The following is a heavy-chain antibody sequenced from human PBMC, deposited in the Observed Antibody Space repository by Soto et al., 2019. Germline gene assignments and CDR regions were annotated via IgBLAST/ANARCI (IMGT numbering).Heavy chain of an antibody. CDR2: IDWDDDK. CDR1: GFSLSTEGIR. Sequence: SGPTLVNPTQTLTLTCTLSGFSLSTEGIRVSWIRQPPGKALEWLARIDWDDDKYYSTSLKTRLTISKDTSKNQVVLTMTNMDPVDTATYYCARIIPRYCSGGTCYSLYYFDYWGQGTLVTV. V-gene: IGHV2-70*04. CDR3: ARIIPRYCSGGTCYSLYYFDY. J-gene: IGHJ4*02. D-gene: IGHD2-15*01.